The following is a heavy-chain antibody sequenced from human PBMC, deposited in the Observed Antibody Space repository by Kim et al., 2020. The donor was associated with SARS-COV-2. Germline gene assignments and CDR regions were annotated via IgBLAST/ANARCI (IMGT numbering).Heavy chain of an antibody. CDR3: SKHDYGDSGCRWCDYFDY. V-gene: IGHV3-23*01. Sequence: GGSLRLSCAASGFTFSSYAMSWVRQAPGKGLEWVSAISGSGGSTYYADSVKGRFTISRDNSKNTLYLQMNSLRAEDTAVYDCSKHDYGDSGCRWCDYFDYWGQGTLVTVSS. J-gene: IGHJ4*02. D-gene: IGHD4-17*01. CDR2: ISGSGGST. CDR1: GFTFSSYA.